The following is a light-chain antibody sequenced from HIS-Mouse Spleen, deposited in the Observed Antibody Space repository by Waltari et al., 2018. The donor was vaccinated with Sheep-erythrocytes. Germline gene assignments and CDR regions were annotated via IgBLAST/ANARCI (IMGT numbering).Light chain of an antibody. CDR1: STDVGGYTY. CDR3: CSYAGSYNHV. J-gene: IGLJ1*01. V-gene: IGLV2-11*01. CDR2: DVS. Sequence: HSAPTQPPSVSGSPGQSVTISCTGTSTDVGGYTYVSWYQQHPGKAPKLMIYDVSKRPAGVPDRFSGSKSGNTASLTISGLQAEDEADYYCCSYAGSYNHVFATGTKVTVL.